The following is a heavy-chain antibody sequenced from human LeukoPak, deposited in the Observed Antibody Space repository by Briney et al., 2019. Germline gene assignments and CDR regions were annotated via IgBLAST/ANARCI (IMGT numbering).Heavy chain of an antibody. CDR1: GFTFSSYA. Sequence: GGSLRLSCAASGFTFSSYAMSWVRQAPGKGLEWVSAISGSGGSTYYADSVKGRFTISRDNSKNTLYLQMNSLRAEDTAVYYCAKEDYDSSGYYPYYFDYWGQGTLVTVSS. D-gene: IGHD3-22*01. J-gene: IGHJ4*02. V-gene: IGHV3-23*01. CDR3: AKEDYDSSGYYPYYFDY. CDR2: ISGSGGST.